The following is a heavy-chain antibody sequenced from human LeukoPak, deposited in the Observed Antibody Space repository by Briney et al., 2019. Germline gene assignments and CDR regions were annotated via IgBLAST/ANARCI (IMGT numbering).Heavy chain of an antibody. CDR2: ISSSSSCI. CDR3: ARHHPPQLLGRIAARPFDY. Sequence: PGGSLRLSCAASGFTFSSYSMNWVRQAPGKGLEWVSSISSSSSCIYYADSVKGRFTISRDNAKNSLYLQMNSLRAEDTAVYYCARHHPPQLLGRIAARPFDYWGQGTLVTVSS. D-gene: IGHD6-6*01. CDR1: GFTFSSYS. J-gene: IGHJ4*02. V-gene: IGHV3-21*01.